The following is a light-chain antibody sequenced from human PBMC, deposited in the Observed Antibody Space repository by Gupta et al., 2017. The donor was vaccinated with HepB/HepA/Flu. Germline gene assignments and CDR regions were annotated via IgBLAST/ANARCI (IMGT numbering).Light chain of an antibody. J-gene: IGKJ1*01. CDR3: QKYDSAPWT. CDR2: DAS. CDR1: QDIQNH. V-gene: IGKV1-27*01. Sequence: DIQMTQSPSSLSPSIGDRVTISCRASQDIQNHLAWYRQKPGKAPQLLIYDASSSDSGVPSRFSGSGSGTDFTLTIISLQPEDVATYYCQKYDSAPWTFGQGTKVEI.